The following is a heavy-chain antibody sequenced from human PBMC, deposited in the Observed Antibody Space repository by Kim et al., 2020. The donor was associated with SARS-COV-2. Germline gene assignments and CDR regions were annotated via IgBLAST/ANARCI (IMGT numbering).Heavy chain of an antibody. D-gene: IGHD3-16*01. CDR3: ARGITGGPGDN. Sequence: TSYTNSVRSRFTISRDNSENTLYLQMGRLGPEDMAVYYSARGITGGPGDNWGQGTLVTVSS. V-gene: IGHV3-64*01. J-gene: IGHJ4*02. CDR2: T.